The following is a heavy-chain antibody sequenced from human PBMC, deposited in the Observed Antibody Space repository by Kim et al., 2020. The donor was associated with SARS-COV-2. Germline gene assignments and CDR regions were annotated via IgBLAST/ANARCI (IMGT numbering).Heavy chain of an antibody. D-gene: IGHD6-13*01. CDR1: GGSISSYY. V-gene: IGHV4-59*01. CDR2: IYYSGRT. CDR3: ARGQQQPNDY. Sequence: SETLSLTCTVSGGSISSYYWSWIRQPPGKGLEWIGYIYYSGRTNYNPSLKSRVTISVDTSKNQFSLKLSAVTAADTAVYYCARGQQQPNDYWGQGTLVTVSS. J-gene: IGHJ4*02.